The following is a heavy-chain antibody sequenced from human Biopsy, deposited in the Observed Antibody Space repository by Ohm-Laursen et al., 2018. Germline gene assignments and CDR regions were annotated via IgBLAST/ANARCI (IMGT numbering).Heavy chain of an antibody. V-gene: IGHV1-2*02. CDR1: GYTFTDYF. J-gene: IGHJ3*01. CDR3: ARDIMNPIGGLVARSEVFDV. D-gene: IGHD3-16*02. CDR2: ISPSSGGT. Sequence: GASVKVSCKASGYTFTDYFLHWVRQAPGQGPEWMGWISPSSGGTNYAQKFQGRVTMIRDTSATTGYMELSSLRSDDTAVYYCARDIMNPIGGLVARSEVFDVWGQGTMVTVSS.